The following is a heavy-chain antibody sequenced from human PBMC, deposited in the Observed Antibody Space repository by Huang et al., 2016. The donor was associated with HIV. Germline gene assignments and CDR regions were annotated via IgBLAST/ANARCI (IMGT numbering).Heavy chain of an antibody. CDR2: IIPVFDTV. D-gene: IGHD6-13*01. J-gene: IGHJ3*01. CDR3: ARDLTGTRAAAAGIRGDAFDV. V-gene: IGHV1-69*13. Sequence: QVQLVQSGAEVKKPGSSVKVSCKASGGTFGSYDISWVRQAPGQGLEWMGGIIPVFDTVNYAQKFPGRVRITADASTSTAYMELTILRSEDTAVYYCARDLTGTRAAAAGIRGDAFDVWGQGTLVTVSS. CDR1: GGTFGSYD.